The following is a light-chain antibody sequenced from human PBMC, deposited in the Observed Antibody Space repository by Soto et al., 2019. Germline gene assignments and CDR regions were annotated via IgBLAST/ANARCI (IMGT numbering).Light chain of an antibody. Sequence: DIQMTQSPSSLFASVGDRVTITCQASQDISDFLNWYQQKPGKAPQVLIYDTSKLETGVPSRFSGSGSGTHFRLTISSLQSEDSATYYCQEYDDWPITFGQGTRLEIK. J-gene: IGKJ5*01. CDR2: DTS. V-gene: IGKV1-33*01. CDR1: QDISDF. CDR3: QEYDDWPIT.